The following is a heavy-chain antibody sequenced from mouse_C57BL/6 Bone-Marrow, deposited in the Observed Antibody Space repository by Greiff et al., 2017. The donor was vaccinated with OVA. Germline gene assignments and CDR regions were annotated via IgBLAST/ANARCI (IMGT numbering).Heavy chain of an antibody. V-gene: IGHV1-39*01. J-gene: IGHJ2*01. Sequence: VQLQQSGTVLARPGASVKISCKASGYSFTDYNMNWVKQSNGKSLEWIGVINPNYGTTSYNQKFKGKATLTVDQSSSTAYMQLNSLTSEDSAVYYCARWHYGIYFDYWGQGTTLTVSS. CDR2: INPNYGTT. CDR1: GYSFTDYN. D-gene: IGHD1-1*01. CDR3: ARWHYGIYFDY.